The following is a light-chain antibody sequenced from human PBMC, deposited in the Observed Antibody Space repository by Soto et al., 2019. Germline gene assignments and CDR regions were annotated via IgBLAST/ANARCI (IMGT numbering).Light chain of an antibody. CDR2: EVS. Sequence: QSALTQPASVSGSPGQSITISCTGTSSDVGGYNYVSWYQQHPGKAPKLMIYEVSNRPSGVSNRSSGSKSGNTASLTISGLQAEDEADYYCSSYTSSTFYDVGTGTKLTVL. J-gene: IGLJ1*01. CDR1: SSDVGGYNY. V-gene: IGLV2-14*01. CDR3: SSYTSSTFYD.